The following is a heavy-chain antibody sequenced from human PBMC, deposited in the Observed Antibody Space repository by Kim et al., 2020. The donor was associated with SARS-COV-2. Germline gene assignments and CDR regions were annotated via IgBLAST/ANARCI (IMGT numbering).Heavy chain of an antibody. J-gene: IGHJ4*02. CDR3: ARMVAAYLDY. V-gene: IGHV3-30-3*01. CDR1: GFTFSSYA. CDR2: ISYDGSNK. D-gene: IGHD2-15*01. Sequence: GGSLRLSCAASGFTFSSYAMHWVRQAPGKGLEWVAVISYDGSNKYYADSVKGRFTISRDNSKNTLYLQMNSLRAEDTAVYYCARMVAAYLDYWGQGTLVT.